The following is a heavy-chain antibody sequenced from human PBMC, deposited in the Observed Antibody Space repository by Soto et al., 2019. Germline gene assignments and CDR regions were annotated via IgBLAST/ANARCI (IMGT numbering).Heavy chain of an antibody. CDR1: GFTFSSYG. V-gene: IGHV3-30*18. CDR2: ISYDGSNK. Sequence: PXXSLRLSFAASGFTFSSYGMDWVLQAPGKGLEWVAVISYDGSNKYYADSVKGRFTISRDNSKNTLYLQMNSLRAEETAVYYCAKDSGISVAVAGTASDYWGQGTLVTVSS. D-gene: IGHD6-19*01. CDR3: AKDSGISVAVAGTASDY. J-gene: IGHJ4*02.